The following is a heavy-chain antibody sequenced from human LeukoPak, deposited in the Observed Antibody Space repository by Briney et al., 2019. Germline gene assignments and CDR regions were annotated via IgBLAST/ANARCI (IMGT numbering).Heavy chain of an antibody. V-gene: IGHV5-51*01. Sequence: GESLKISCKGSGYRFTDYWIGWVRQMPGKGLEWMGIIYPGDSDTRYSPSFQGQVTISADKSISTAYLQWSSLKASDTAMYYCARSSYYYDSSGYPDYWGQGTLVTVSS. CDR3: ARSSYYYDSSGYPDY. J-gene: IGHJ4*02. D-gene: IGHD3-22*01. CDR2: IYPGDSDT. CDR1: GYRFTDYW.